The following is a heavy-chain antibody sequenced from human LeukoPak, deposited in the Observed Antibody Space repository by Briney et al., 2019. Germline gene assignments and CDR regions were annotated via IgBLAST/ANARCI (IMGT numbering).Heavy chain of an antibody. CDR3: ARDYYDFWSGHNRDWFDP. Sequence: ASVKVSCKASGYTFTGYYMHWVRQAPGQGLEWMGWINPNSGGTNYAQKFQGRVTMTRDTSISTAYMELSRLRSDDTAVYYCARDYYDFWSGHNRDWFDPWGQGTLVTVSS. J-gene: IGHJ5*02. CDR2: INPNSGGT. D-gene: IGHD3-3*01. CDR1: GYTFTGYY. V-gene: IGHV1-2*02.